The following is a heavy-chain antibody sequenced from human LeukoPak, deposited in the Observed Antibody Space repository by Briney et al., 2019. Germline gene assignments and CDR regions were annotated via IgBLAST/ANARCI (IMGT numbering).Heavy chain of an antibody. CDR3: AKEMGSRSSLFYFDY. CDR2: ISNDGSNN. D-gene: IGHD3-10*01. Sequence: GGSLRLSCAASGFTFSSFGMHWVRQAPGKGLEWVAGISNDGSNNYYADSVNGRFTVSRDNSKNALYLLVNTLRGEDTAVYYCAKEMGSRSSLFYFDYWGQGTLLTVSS. CDR1: GFTFSSFG. V-gene: IGHV3-30*18. J-gene: IGHJ4*01.